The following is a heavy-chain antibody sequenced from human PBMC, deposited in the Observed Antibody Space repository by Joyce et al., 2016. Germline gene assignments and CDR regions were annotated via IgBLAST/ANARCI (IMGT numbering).Heavy chain of an antibody. CDR2: IYPNDLDT. V-gene: IGHV5-51*01. D-gene: IGHD2-2*01. CDR1: GYRFSNYW. J-gene: IGHJ4*02. CDR3: ARHEHLPAAFDF. Sequence: EVQLEQSGAEVKKPGESLKISCKGSGYRFSNYWIGWVRQLPGKGLEWMGIIYPNDLDTRYSPSFQGQVTISADKSISTAYLQLTSLRASDTAIYYCARHEHLPAAFDFWGQGTLVTVSS.